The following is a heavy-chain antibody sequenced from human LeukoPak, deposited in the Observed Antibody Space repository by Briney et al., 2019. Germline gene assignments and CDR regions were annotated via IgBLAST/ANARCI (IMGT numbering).Heavy chain of an antibody. J-gene: IGHJ4*02. D-gene: IGHD3-22*01. CDR2: IHHSGST. V-gene: IGHV4-4*02. Sequence: PSETLSLTCAVSGGSISSSKWWSWVRQPPGKGLEWIGEIHHSGSTNYNPSLKSRLTISVDKSNNQFSLELSSVTAADTAVYYCVGYDITDYPTHFDYWGQGTLVTVSS. CDR1: GGSISSSKW. CDR3: VGYDITDYPTHFDY.